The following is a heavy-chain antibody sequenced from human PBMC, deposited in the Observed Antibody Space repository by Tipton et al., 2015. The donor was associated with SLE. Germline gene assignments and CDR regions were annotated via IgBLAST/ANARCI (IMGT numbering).Heavy chain of an antibody. CDR1: GFTFSDYY. Sequence: SLRLSCAASGFTFSDYYMSWIRQAPGKGLECVSYISSSDTTIYYAASVKGRFTISRDNAKNSLYLQMNSLRAEDTALYYCAKDGGYFDYWGQGTLVTVSS. CDR2: ISSSDTTI. D-gene: IGHD3-16*01. V-gene: IGHV3-11*01. J-gene: IGHJ4*02. CDR3: AKDGGYFDY.